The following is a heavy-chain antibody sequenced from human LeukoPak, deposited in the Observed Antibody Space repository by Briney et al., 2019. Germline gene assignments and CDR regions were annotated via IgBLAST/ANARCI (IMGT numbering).Heavy chain of an antibody. V-gene: IGHV4-34*01. Sequence: PSETLSLTCAVYGGSFSGYYWSWIRQPPGKGLEWIGEINHSGSTNYNPSLKSRVTISVDTSKNQFSLKLSSVIAADTAVYYCARGSHSRGRYCSSTSCYAGVNWFDPWGQGTLVTVSS. CDR1: GGSFSGYY. CDR2: INHSGST. J-gene: IGHJ5*02. D-gene: IGHD2-2*01. CDR3: ARGSHSRGRYCSSTSCYAGVNWFDP.